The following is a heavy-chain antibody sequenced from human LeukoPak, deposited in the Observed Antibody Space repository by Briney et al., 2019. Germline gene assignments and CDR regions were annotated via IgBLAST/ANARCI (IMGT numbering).Heavy chain of an antibody. CDR2: IYQSGST. CDR3: AMMYYYDSSGYFSGDAFDI. V-gene: IGHV4-38-2*01. D-gene: IGHD3-22*01. CDR1: GYSISSGYY. J-gene: IGHJ3*02. Sequence: SETPSLTCAVSGYSISSGYYWGWIRQPPGKGLEWIGSIYQSGSTYYNPSLKNRVTISVDTSKNQFSLKLSSVTAADTAVYYCAMMYYYDSSGYFSGDAFDIWGPGTMVTVSS.